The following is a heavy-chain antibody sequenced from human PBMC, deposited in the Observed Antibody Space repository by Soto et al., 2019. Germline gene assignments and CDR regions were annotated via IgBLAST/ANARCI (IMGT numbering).Heavy chain of an antibody. V-gene: IGHV3-23*04. CDR2: ISGNKMTT. CDR3: AKRRLNTITSLSDW. D-gene: IGHD3-16*02. CDR1: GFSFSEYG. J-gene: IGHJ1*01. Sequence: EIQLVESGGGLAQPGGSLRLSCVASGFSFSEYGMSWVRQTPQKTLGWVASISGNKMTTFYPDSVKGRFFISRDNFDNTLHLQMNSLRDDDTAIYYCAKRRLNTITSLSDWWGQGVQVTVSS.